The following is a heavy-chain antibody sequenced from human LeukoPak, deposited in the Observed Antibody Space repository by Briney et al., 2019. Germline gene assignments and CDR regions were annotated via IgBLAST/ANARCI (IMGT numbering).Heavy chain of an antibody. CDR2: IIPIFGTA. CDR3: ARCRSYYDSSGYYYYFDY. J-gene: IGHJ4*02. V-gene: IGHV1-69*13. Sequence: SVKVSCKASGGTFSSYAISWVRQAPGQGLEWMGGIIPIFGTANYAQKFQGRVTITADESTSTAYMELSSLRSEDTAVYYCARCRSYYDSSGYYYYFDYWGQGTLVTVSS. CDR1: GGTFSSYA. D-gene: IGHD3-22*01.